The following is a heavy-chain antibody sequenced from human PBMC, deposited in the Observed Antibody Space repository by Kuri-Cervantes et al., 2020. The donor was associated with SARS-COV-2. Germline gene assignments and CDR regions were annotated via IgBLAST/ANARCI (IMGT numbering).Heavy chain of an antibody. CDR3: ARGNFPPYDFWSGYYTYYFDY. D-gene: IGHD3-3*01. CDR1: GYTFTGYY. CDR2: INPNSGGT. J-gene: IGHJ4*02. V-gene: IGHV1-2*02. Sequence: ASVKVSCKASGYTFTGYYMHWVRRAPGQGLEWMGWINPNSGGTNYAQKFQGRVAMTRDTSISTAYMELSRLRSDDTAVYYCARGNFPPYDFWSGYYTYYFDYWGQGTLVTVSS.